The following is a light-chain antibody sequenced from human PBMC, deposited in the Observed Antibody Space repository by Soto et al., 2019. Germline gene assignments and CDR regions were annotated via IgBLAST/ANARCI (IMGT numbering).Light chain of an antibody. J-gene: IGLJ2*01. V-gene: IGLV2-8*01. CDR2: DVN. CDR1: SSDVGAYIF. Sequence: QSALTQPPSASGSPGQSVTISCTGTSSDVGAYIFVSWYQQHPGKAPKLMVYDVNRRPPGVPDRFFGSKSGNTASLTISGVRPEDEADYYCCSYTDIALDVVFGGGTKLTVL. CDR3: CSYTDIALDVV.